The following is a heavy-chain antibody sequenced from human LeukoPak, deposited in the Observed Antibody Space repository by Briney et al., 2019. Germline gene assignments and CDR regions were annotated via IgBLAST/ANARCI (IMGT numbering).Heavy chain of an antibody. CDR2: IYYSGST. J-gene: IGHJ4*02. D-gene: IGHD5-24*01. CDR3: ARHSLDGYKSPIDY. CDR1: GGSISSSSYY. V-gene: IGHV4-39*01. Sequence: TSETLSLTCTVSGGSISSSSYYWGWIRQPPGKGLEWIGSIYYSGSTYYNPSLKSRVTISVDTSKNQFSLKLSSVTAADTAVYYCARHSLDGYKSPIDYWGQGTLVTVSS.